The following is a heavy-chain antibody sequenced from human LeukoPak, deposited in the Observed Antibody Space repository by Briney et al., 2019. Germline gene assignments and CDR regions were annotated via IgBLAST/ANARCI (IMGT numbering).Heavy chain of an antibody. V-gene: IGHV3-30*02. CDR3: AKDFKYIVMVTGQHYFDY. D-gene: IGHD2-21*02. Sequence: DSVKGRFTISRDNSKNTLYLQMNTLRAADTAVYYCAKDFKYIVMVTGQHYFDYWGQGTLVTVSS. J-gene: IGHJ4*02.